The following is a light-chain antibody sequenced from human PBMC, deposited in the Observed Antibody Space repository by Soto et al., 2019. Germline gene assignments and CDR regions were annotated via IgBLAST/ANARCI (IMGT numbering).Light chain of an antibody. CDR2: VGTGGIVG. CDR3: GADHGSGSNFVYV. Sequence: QTVVTQPPSASASLGASVTLTCTLNSGYSNYKVDWYQQRPGKGPRFVMRVGTGGIVGSKGDGIPDRFSVLGSGLNRYLTIKNIQEEDESDYYCGADHGSGSNFVYVFGTGTKLTVL. CDR1: SGYSNYK. V-gene: IGLV9-49*01. J-gene: IGLJ1*01.